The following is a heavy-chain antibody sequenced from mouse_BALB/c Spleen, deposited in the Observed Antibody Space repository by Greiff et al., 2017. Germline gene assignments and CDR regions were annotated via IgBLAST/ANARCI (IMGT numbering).Heavy chain of an antibody. V-gene: IGHV1S81*02. J-gene: IGHJ4*01. CDR3: IVTGTYAMDY. D-gene: IGHD2-13*01. CDR1: GYTFTSYY. Sequence: QVQLQQPGAELVKPGASVKLSCKASGYTFTSYYMYWVKQRPGQGLEWIGEINPSNGGTNFNEKFKSKATLTVDKSSSTAYMQLSSLTSEDSAVYYCIVTGTYAMDYWGQGTSVTVSS. CDR2: INPSNGGT.